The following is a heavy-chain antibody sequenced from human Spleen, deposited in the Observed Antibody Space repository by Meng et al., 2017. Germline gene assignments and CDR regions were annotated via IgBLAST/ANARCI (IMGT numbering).Heavy chain of an antibody. Sequence: QLQLQHSGPGLLNPSGTLSLTCTVSGCSISSSSYYWGWLRQPPGKGLEWIGSIYYSGRTYYNPSLKSRVTISVDTSKNQFSLKLSSVTAADTAVYYCARGPRITVAGGWFDPWGQGTLVTVSS. V-gene: IGHV4-39*07. CDR1: GCSISSSSYY. CDR3: ARGPRITVAGGWFDP. J-gene: IGHJ5*02. CDR2: IYYSGRT. D-gene: IGHD4-11*01.